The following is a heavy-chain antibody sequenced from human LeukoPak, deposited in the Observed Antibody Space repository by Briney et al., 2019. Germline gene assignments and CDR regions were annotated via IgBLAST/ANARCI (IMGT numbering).Heavy chain of an antibody. V-gene: IGHV3-15*01. Sequence: PGGSLRLSCAASGLTFSNAWMSWVRQAPGKGLEWVGRIKKKTDGGTTDYAAPVKGRFTVSRDDSKNTLYLQMNSLKTEDTGVYYCSTYTRPTRDYYYYMDVWGKGTTLTVSS. J-gene: IGHJ6*03. CDR1: GLTFSNAW. D-gene: IGHD3-16*01. CDR2: IKKKTDGGTT. CDR3: STYTRPTRDYYYYMDV.